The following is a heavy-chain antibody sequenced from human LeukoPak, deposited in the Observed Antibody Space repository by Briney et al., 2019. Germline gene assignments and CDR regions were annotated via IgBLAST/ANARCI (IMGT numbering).Heavy chain of an antibody. J-gene: IGHJ4*02. CDR3: AKGPSGVTMIVVVSYFDY. CDR2: ISGSGGST. V-gene: IGHV3-23*01. Sequence: GGSLRLSCTVSGFTVSSNSMSWVRQAPGKGLEWVSAISGSGGSTYYADSVKGRFTISRDNSKNTLYLQMNSLRAEDTAVYYCAKGPSGVTMIVVVSYFDYWGQGTLVTVSS. D-gene: IGHD3-22*01. CDR1: GFTVSSNS.